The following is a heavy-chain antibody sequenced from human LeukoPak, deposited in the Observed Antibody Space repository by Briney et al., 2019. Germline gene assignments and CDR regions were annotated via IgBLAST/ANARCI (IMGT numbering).Heavy chain of an antibody. Sequence: PSETLSLTCTVSGGSISSSGYYWGWIRQPPGKGLEWIGSIYYSGSTYYNPSLKSRVTISVDTSKNQFSLKLSSVTAADTAVYYCARGTVYYYDGSGYRSDAFDIWGQGTMVTVSS. J-gene: IGHJ3*02. CDR2: IYYSGST. D-gene: IGHD3-22*01. V-gene: IGHV4-39*01. CDR1: GGSISSSGYY. CDR3: ARGTVYYYDGSGYRSDAFDI.